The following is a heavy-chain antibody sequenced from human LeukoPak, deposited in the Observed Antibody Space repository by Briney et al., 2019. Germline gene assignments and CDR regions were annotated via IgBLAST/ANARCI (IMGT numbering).Heavy chain of an antibody. D-gene: IGHD3-22*01. J-gene: IGHJ3*02. V-gene: IGHV4-38-2*01. CDR1: GYSISSGYY. Sequence: SETLSLTCAVSGYSISSGYYWGWIRQPPGKGLEWIGSIYYSGSTYYNPSLKSRVTISVDTSKNQFSLKLSSVTAADTAVHYCATVYYDSSGYAFDIWGQGTMVTVSS. CDR2: IYYSGST. CDR3: ATVYYDSSGYAFDI.